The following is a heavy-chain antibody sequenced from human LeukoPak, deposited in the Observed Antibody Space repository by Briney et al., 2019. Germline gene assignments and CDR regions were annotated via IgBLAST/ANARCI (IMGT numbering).Heavy chain of an antibody. V-gene: IGHV3-74*01. CDR3: ARVPTRLPVHYPYFDY. D-gene: IGHD6-6*01. Sequence: GGSLRLSCAASGFTFSSHWMHWVRQAPGKGLVWVSRITSDGTSTIYANSVKGRFTISRDNAKNALYPQMNSLRAEDTAVYYCARVPTRLPVHYPYFDYWGQGALVTVSS. CDR1: GFTFSSHW. CDR2: ITSDGTST. J-gene: IGHJ4*02.